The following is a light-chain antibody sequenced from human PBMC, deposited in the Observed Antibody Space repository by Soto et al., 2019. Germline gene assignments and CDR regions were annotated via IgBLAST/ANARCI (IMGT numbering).Light chain of an antibody. J-gene: IGKJ4*01. V-gene: IGKV3-20*01. CDR3: QQYGSSPRT. CDR1: QSVSSSY. Sequence: EIVWTQSPGTLSLSPGERATLSCRASQSVSSSYLAWYQQKAGQDPRLLIYGASSRATGIPDRFSGSGSGTDFNLTISRLETEDFAVYECQQYGSSPRTFGGGTKVDIK. CDR2: GAS.